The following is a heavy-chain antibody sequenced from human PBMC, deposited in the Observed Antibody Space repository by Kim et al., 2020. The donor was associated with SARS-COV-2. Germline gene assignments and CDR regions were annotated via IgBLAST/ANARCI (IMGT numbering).Heavy chain of an antibody. CDR2: IWYDGSNK. Sequence: GGSLRLSCAASGFTFSSYGMHWVRQAPGKGLEWVAVIWYDGSNKYYADSVKGRFTISRDNSKNTLYLQMNSLRAEDTAVYYCASSRGQLWTAGGMDVWGQGTTVTVSS. J-gene: IGHJ6*02. CDR3: ASSRGQLWTAGGMDV. V-gene: IGHV3-33*01. D-gene: IGHD5-18*01. CDR1: GFTFSSYG.